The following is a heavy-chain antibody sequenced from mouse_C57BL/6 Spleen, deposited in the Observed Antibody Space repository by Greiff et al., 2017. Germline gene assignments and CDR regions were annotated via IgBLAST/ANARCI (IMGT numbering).Heavy chain of an antibody. CDR1: GYTFTSYW. Sequence: VKLQQPGTELVKPGASVKLSCKASGYTFTSYWMHWVKQRPGQGLEWIGNINPSNGGTNYNEKFKSKATLTVDKSSSTAYMQLSSLTSEDSAVYYCARGDWTVVATRYFDYWGQGTTLTVSS. J-gene: IGHJ2*01. CDR3: ARGDWTVVATRYFDY. D-gene: IGHD1-1*01. CDR2: INPSNGGT. V-gene: IGHV1-53*01.